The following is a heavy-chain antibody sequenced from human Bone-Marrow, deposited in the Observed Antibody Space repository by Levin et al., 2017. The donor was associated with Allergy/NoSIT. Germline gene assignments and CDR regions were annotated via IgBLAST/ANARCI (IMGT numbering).Heavy chain of an antibody. CDR1: GFTFSSSW. Sequence: GESLKISCAVSGFTFSSSWMHWVRQAPGKGLVWVSRINSDGTSTSYADSVKGRFAISRDNAKNTLYLQMNSLRAEDTAVYYCARGWGSSGWFDYWGQGTLVTVSS. CDR2: INSDGTST. CDR3: ARGWGSSGWFDY. J-gene: IGHJ5*01. D-gene: IGHD6-19*01. V-gene: IGHV3-74*01.